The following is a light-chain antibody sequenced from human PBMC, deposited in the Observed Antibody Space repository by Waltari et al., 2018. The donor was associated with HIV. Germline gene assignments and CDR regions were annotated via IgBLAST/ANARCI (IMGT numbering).Light chain of an antibody. J-gene: IGLJ2*01. Sequence: QSALTQPPSASGSPGQSVTMSCTGTSSDLGGYNYVSWYQQHPGKAPKLIMTEVTKRPSGVPGRFSGSKSGNTASLTVSGLQAEDEAHYYCSSYAPTNKFYVLFGGGTTLTVL. CDR3: SSYAPTNKFYVL. CDR2: EVT. CDR1: SSDLGGYNY. V-gene: IGLV2-8*01.